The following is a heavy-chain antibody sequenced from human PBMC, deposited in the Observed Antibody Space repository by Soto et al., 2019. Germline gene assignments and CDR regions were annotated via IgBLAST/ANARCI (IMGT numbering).Heavy chain of an antibody. D-gene: IGHD3-10*01. J-gene: IGHJ4*02. CDR1: GFTVSNNY. V-gene: IGHV3-53*01. CDR3: PTDGGGGGY. Sequence: EVQLVESGGGLIQPGGSLRLSCAVSGFTVSNNYMSWVRQAPGKGLEGVSVIYSGGYTAYGDSVKGRFTISRDNSKNTLYFKMNSRGAADPAVFYGPTDGGGGGYWGQGTLVTVSS. CDR2: IYSGGYT.